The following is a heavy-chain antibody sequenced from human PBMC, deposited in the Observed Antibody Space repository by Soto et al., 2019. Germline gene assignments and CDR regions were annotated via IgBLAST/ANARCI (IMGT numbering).Heavy chain of an antibody. CDR2: IRSKANSYAT. D-gene: IGHD3-10*01. CDR3: TRRNPIWFGRDPDYYCYMDV. J-gene: IGHJ6*03. V-gene: IGHV3-73*01. Sequence: EVQLVESGGGLVQPGGSLKLSCAASGFTFSGSAMHWVRQASGKGLEWVGRIRSKANSYATAYAASVKGRFTISRDDSKNTAYLHMNSLKTEDTAVYYCTRRNPIWFGRDPDYYCYMDVWGKGTTVTVSS. CDR1: GFTFSGSA.